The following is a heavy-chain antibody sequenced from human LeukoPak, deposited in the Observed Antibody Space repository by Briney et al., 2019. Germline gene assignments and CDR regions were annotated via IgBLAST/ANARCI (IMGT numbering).Heavy chain of an antibody. CDR3: ARGTTVTKDYYYGMDV. Sequence: GGSLRLSCAASGFTFSSYWMHWVRHAPGKGLVWVSRINSDGRSTSYADSVKGRFTISRDNAKNTLFLQMNSLRAEDTAVYYCARGTTVTKDYYYGMDVRGQGTTVTVSS. D-gene: IGHD4-17*01. V-gene: IGHV3-74*01. CDR2: INSDGRST. J-gene: IGHJ6*02. CDR1: GFTFSSYW.